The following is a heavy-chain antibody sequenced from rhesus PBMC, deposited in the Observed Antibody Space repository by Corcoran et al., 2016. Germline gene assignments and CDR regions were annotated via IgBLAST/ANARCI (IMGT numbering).Heavy chain of an antibody. J-gene: IGHJ4*01. CDR2: VDPEEGEA. Sequence: EVQLVQSGAEVKKPGATVTISCMASGYTFTDHYPNWVRQAPGKGLELRGGVDPEEGEADSAQKFTERVTIPADISTGTDYMELSSLRSEDTAVYYCARFLRSTYYLDDWGQGVLVTVSS. V-gene: IGHV1-111*02. D-gene: IGHD4-29*01. CDR1: GYTFTDHY. CDR3: ARFLRSTYYLDD.